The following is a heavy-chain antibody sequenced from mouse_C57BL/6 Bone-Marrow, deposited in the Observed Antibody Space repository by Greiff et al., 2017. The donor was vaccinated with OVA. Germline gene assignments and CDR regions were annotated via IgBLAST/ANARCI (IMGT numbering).Heavy chain of an antibody. Sequence: EVQVVESGAELVKPGASVKLSCTASGFNIKDYYMHWVKQRTEQGLEWIGRIDPEDGETKYAPKFQGKATITADTSSNTAYLQLSSLTSEDTAVYYCASRGPYDYDVNYFDYWGQGTTLTVSS. CDR1: GFNIKDYY. CDR2: IDPEDGET. CDR3: ASRGPYDYDVNYFDY. J-gene: IGHJ2*01. D-gene: IGHD2-4*01. V-gene: IGHV14-2*01.